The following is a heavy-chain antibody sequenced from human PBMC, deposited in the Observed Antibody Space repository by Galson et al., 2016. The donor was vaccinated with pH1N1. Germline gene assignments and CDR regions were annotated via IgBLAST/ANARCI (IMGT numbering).Heavy chain of an antibody. D-gene: IGHD3-22*01. CDR2: VYWDDDK. Sequence: PALVKPTQTLTLTCIFSGFSITNRGEAVGWIRQPPGKALEWLALVYWDDDKSYSRSLQSRLTITKDTSKNQVVLRMTNMDPVDTGTYYCAYLYYYDTSGFYRYFDYWGQGILVTVSS. V-gene: IGHV2-5*02. J-gene: IGHJ4*02. CDR3: AYLYYYDTSGFYRYFDY. CDR1: GFSITNRGEA.